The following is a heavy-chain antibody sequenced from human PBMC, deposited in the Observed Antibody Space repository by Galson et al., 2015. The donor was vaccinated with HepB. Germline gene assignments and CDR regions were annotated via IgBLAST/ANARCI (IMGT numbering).Heavy chain of an antibody. D-gene: IGHD3-3*01. V-gene: IGHV1-69*06. CDR2: IIPIFGTT. Sequence: SVKVSCKASGGTLSNYAINWVRQAPGQGLEWMGGIIPIFGTTNYAQQFQGRATITADKSTSTAYMELSSLRSEDTAVYYCARAHPESFDFWSGYSHFDYWGQGTLVTVSS. CDR1: GGTLSNYA. J-gene: IGHJ4*02. CDR3: ARAHPESFDFWSGYSHFDY.